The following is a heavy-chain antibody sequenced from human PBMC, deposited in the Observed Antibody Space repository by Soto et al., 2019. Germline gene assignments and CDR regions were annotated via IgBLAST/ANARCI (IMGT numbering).Heavy chain of an antibody. J-gene: IGHJ6*03. V-gene: IGHV4-31*03. CDR2: IYYSGST. Sequence: PAETLSLTCTVSGGSISSGGYYWSWIRQHPGKGLEWIGYIYYSGSTYYNPSLKSRVTISVDTSKNQFSLKLSSVTAADTAVYYCASGGGGGYYYMDVWGKGTTVTVSS. D-gene: IGHD3-16*01. CDR3: ASGGGGGYYYMDV. CDR1: GGSISSGGYY.